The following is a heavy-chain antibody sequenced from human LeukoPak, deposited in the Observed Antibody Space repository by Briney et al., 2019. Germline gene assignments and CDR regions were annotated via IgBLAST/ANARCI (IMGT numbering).Heavy chain of an antibody. CDR2: INPNKSGT. V-gene: IGHV1-2*02. CDR1: GSTFTGYY. D-gene: IGHD2-2*01. CDR3: ARGLTDEHQLILHWFDP. J-gene: IGHJ5*02. Sequence: ASVKVSCKASGSTFTGYYIHWVRQAPGQGLEWMGWINPNKSGTNYAQKYQGRVTMTRDTSITTAYMELSRLISDDTAVYYCARGLTDEHQLILHWFDPWGQGTLVTVS.